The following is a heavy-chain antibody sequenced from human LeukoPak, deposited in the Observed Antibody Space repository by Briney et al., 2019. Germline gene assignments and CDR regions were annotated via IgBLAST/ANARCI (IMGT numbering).Heavy chain of an antibody. J-gene: IGHJ4*02. V-gene: IGHV3-23*01. Sequence: GGSLRLSCAAAGFTFSSYRMNWVRQAPGKGLEWVSAISGGGDKRYNADSVKGRFTSSRDNSKNTVFLLMNSLRAEDTAVYYCAKARGITAAADFYFDHWGQGTLVTVSS. D-gene: IGHD6-13*01. CDR3: AKARGITAAADFYFDH. CDR1: GFTFSSYR. CDR2: ISGGGDKR.